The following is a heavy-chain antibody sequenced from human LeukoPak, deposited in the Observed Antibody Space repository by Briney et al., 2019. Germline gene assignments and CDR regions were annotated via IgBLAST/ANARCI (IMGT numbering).Heavy chain of an antibody. CDR3: APGGRTGGVLLSGY. J-gene: IGHJ4*02. CDR2: ISGSGGST. D-gene: IGHD2-8*02. V-gene: IGHV3-23*01. Sequence: GGSLRLSCAASGFTFSSYAMSWVRQAPGKGLEWVSAISGSGGSTYYADSVKGRFTISRDNSRNTLYLQMNSLRAKDTAVYYCAPGGRTGGVLLSGYWGQGTLVTVSS. CDR1: GFTFSSYA.